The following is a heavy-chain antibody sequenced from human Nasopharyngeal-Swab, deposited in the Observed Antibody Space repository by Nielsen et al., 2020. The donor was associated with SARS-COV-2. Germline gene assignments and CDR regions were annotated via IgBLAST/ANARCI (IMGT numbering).Heavy chain of an antibody. CDR2: ISVYNADT. D-gene: IGHD3-3*01. CDR1: GYSFRIYG. CDR3: ARDIEEWLVVPSLSFDY. J-gene: IGHJ4*02. Sequence: ASVKVSCKASGYSFRIYGINWVRQAPGQGLECMGWISVYNADTNCAQKLQGRVSMTTDTSTSTAYMELRSLRSDDTAVYYCARDIEEWLVVPSLSFDYWGQGTLVTVSS. V-gene: IGHV1-18*01.